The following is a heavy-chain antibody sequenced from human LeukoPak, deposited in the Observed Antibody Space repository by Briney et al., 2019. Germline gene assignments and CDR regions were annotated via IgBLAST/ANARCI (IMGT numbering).Heavy chain of an antibody. D-gene: IGHD3-10*01. CDR2: IYYSGST. J-gene: IGHJ4*02. V-gene: IGHV4-39*01. CDR1: GGSISSNSHF. CDR3: ARLPGDIDGD. Sequence: SETLSLTCTVSGGSISSNSHFWDWIRQSPGKGLEWIGTIYYSGSTYYSPSLKSRVTISVDTSKNQFSLKLSSVTAADTAVYYCARLPGDIDGDWGQGTLVTVSS.